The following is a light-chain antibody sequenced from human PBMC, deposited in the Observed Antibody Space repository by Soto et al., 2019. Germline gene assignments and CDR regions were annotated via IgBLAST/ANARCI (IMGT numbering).Light chain of an antibody. CDR1: QSVSSSY. CDR3: QQYGSSPIT. Sequence: EIVLTQSPGTLSLSPGERATLSCRASQSVSSSYLAWYQQKPGQAPRLLIYGASSRATGITDKFSGSGSGKDFTLTISRLEPEDFAVYSCQQYGSSPITFGQGTRLEIK. J-gene: IGKJ5*01. V-gene: IGKV3-20*01. CDR2: GAS.